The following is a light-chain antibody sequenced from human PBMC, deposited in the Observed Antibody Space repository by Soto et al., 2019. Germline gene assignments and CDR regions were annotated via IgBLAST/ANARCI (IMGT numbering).Light chain of an antibody. V-gene: IGKV3-15*01. CDR2: GAS. CDR3: QQYNNWPPT. CDR1: QSISGT. Sequence: EIVMTQSPATLSVSPGGRATLSCRASQSISGTLAWYQQKPGQAPRIIIHGASTRAPGFPARFSGSGSGTDFTLTISSLQSEDVAVYYCQQYNNWPPTFGQGTKVDIK. J-gene: IGKJ1*01.